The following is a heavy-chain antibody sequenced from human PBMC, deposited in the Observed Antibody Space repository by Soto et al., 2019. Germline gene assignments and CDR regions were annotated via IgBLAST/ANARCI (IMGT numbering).Heavy chain of an antibody. V-gene: IGHV1-2*04. Sequence: ASVKVSCKTSGYSFTDYKLHWVRQAPGQGLEWMGWVDPNGGGSNSAQKFQGSVTMTWDTSITTAYLDLTRLTTNDTAVYYCARFRLPAAMSAPAGWFDPW. CDR3: ARFRLPAAMSAPAGWFDP. D-gene: IGHD2-2*01. CDR2: VDPNGGGS. CDR1: GYSFTDYK. J-gene: IGHJ5*02.